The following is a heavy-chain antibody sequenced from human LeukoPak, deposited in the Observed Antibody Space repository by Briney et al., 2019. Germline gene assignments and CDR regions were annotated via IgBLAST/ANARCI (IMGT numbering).Heavy chain of an antibody. CDR2: INPSGGST. V-gene: IGHV1-46*01. Sequence: ASVKVSCKASGYTFTSHYMHWVRQAPGQGLEWMGIINPSGGSTSYAQKFQGRVTMTRDTSTSTVYMELSSLRSEDTAVYYCATPQGHSGSYWYYFDYWGQGTLVTVSS. CDR3: ATPQGHSGSYWYYFDY. CDR1: GYTFTSHY. J-gene: IGHJ4*02. D-gene: IGHD1-26*01.